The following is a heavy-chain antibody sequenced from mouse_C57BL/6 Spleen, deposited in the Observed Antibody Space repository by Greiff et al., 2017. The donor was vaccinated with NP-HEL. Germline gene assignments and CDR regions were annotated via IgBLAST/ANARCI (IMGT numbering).Heavy chain of an antibody. CDR2: INYDGSST. J-gene: IGHJ4*01. CDR3: ARDQGEGAMDY. CDR1: GFTFSDYY. V-gene: IGHV5-16*01. D-gene: IGHD3-2*02. Sequence: EVMLVESEGGLVQPGSSMKLSCTASGFTFSDYYMAWVRQVPEKCLEWVANINYDGSSTYYLDSLKSRFIISRDNAKNILYLQMSSLKSEDTATYYCARDQGEGAMDYWGQGTSVTVSS.